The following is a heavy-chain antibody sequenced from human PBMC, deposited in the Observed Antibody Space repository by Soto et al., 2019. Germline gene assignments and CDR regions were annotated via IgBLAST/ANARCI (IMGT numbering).Heavy chain of an antibody. Sequence: GDSLKISCKGSGYSFTSYWISWVRQMPGKGLEWMGRIDPSDSYTNYSPSFQGHVTISADKSISTAYLQWSSLKASDTAMYYCASGSSSSSGVYYYYGMEVWGKGTTVTVSS. J-gene: IGHJ6*04. D-gene: IGHD6-6*01. V-gene: IGHV5-10-1*01. CDR2: IDPSDSYT. CDR3: ASGSSSSSGVYYYYGMEV. CDR1: GYSFTSYW.